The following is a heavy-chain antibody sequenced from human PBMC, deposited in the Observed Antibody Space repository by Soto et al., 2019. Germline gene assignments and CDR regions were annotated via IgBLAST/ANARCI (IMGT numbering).Heavy chain of an antibody. CDR2: ISAYTDTP. D-gene: IGHD2-2*01. V-gene: IGHV1-18*01. Sequence: GASVKVSCKASGYTFTNFGVTWVRRAPGQGLEWMGWISAYTDTPNYAQKFQGRVTMTIDTSTSTAYMDLRSLTSDDTAVYYCARVIPDVEAWFDPWGQGTLVTVSS. CDR1: GYTFTNFG. CDR3: ARVIPDVEAWFDP. J-gene: IGHJ5*02.